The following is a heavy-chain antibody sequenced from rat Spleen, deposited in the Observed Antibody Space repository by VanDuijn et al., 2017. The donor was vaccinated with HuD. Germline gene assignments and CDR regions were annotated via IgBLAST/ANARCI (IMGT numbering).Heavy chain of an antibody. V-gene: IGHV5-20*01. Sequence: EVQLVESGGGLVQPGGSLKLSCAASGFSFSDYYMAWVRQAPTKGLEWVASISYDGGGTYYRDSVKGRFTISRENAKSSLYLQMDSLRSEDTATYYCTRLYYSNWFAYWGQGTLVTVSS. CDR3: TRLYYSNWFAY. J-gene: IGHJ3*01. D-gene: IGHD1-1*01. CDR2: ISYDGGGT. CDR1: GFSFSDYY.